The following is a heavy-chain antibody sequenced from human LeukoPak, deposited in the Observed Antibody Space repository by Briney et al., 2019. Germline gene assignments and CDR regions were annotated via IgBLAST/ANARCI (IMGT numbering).Heavy chain of an antibody. J-gene: IGHJ5*02. D-gene: IGHD2-2*01. Sequence: SETLSLTCAVYGGSFSGYYWNWIRQPPGKGLEWVGEINHTGSTNYNPSLKSRVTISVDTSKNQFSLKLISLTAADTAVCYCARRVGDGVFDPWGQGTLVTVSS. V-gene: IGHV4-34*01. CDR3: ARRVGDGVFDP. CDR1: GGSFSGYY. CDR2: INHTGST.